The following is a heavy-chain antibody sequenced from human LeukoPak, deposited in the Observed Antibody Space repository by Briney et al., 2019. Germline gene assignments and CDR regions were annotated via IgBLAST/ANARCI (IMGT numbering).Heavy chain of an antibody. CDR2: ITGSGTDI. J-gene: IGHJ4*02. CDR3: ARDQDDGFTY. Sequence: GGSLRLSCAASGFTFSSYSMNWVRQAPGKGPEWISCITGSGTDIIYADSVKGRFTISRENAKDSLYLQMNSRGAEGTAVYYCARDQDDGFTYWGQGTLVTVSS. V-gene: IGHV3-48*01. CDR1: GFTFSSYS. D-gene: IGHD4-17*01.